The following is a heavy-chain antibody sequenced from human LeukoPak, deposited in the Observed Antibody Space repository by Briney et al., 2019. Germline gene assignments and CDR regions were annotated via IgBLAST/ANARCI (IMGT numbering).Heavy chain of an antibody. D-gene: IGHD6-13*01. CDR3: AHRGIDSSSWYSGWFDP. Sequence: SGPTLLQPTPTLTLTCTFSGFSLRTRGGGGGWIRQPPVKALEWLTLNYWNDDKRYSPSLKSRLTITKDTSKNQVVLTMTNMDPVDTATYYCAHRGIDSSSWYSGWFDPWGQGTLVTVSS. J-gene: IGHJ5*02. V-gene: IGHV2-5*01. CDR1: GFSLRTRGGG. CDR2: NYWNDDK.